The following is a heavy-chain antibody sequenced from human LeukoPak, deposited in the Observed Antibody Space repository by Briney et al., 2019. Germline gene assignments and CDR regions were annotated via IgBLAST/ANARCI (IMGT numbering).Heavy chain of an antibody. D-gene: IGHD4-11*01. V-gene: IGHV4-59*08. Sequence: SETLSPTCTVSGGSISSYYWSWIRQPPGKGLEWIGYIYYSGSTNYNPSLKSRVTISVDTSKNQFSLKLSSVTAADTAVYYCARLPDYSNYVDWFDPWGQGTLVTVSS. CDR3: ARLPDYSNYVDWFDP. CDR1: GGSISSYY. J-gene: IGHJ5*02. CDR2: IYYSGST.